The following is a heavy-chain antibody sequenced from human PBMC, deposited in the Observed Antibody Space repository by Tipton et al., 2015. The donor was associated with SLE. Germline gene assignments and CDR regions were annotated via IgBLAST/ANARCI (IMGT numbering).Heavy chain of an antibody. CDR3: ATGRYGDYFFDF. Sequence: TLSLTCTVSGASNGSSAFSWGWIRQPPGKGLEWIASLSYSGSTYYNPSLRSRVTIPGDTSKNHFSLRLSSLTAADTAVYHCATGRYGDYFFDFWGQGTLVSVSA. V-gene: IGHV4-39*02. CDR1: GASNGSSAFS. CDR2: LSYSGST. D-gene: IGHD2-21*02. J-gene: IGHJ4*02.